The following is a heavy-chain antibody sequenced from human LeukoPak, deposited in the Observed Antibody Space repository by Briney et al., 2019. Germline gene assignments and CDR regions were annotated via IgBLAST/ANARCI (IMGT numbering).Heavy chain of an antibody. V-gene: IGHV1-46*01. Sequence: VASVKVSCKASGYTFTNYYIHWVRQAPGQGLEWMGSINPGGANTNYAQNFQGRVTMTRDTSTSTVYMELSSLRSEDTAIYYCARIRDGYNDAYDIWGQGTVVTVPS. CDR1: GYTFTNYY. J-gene: IGHJ3*02. CDR2: INPGGANT. D-gene: IGHD5-24*01. CDR3: ARIRDGYNDAYDI.